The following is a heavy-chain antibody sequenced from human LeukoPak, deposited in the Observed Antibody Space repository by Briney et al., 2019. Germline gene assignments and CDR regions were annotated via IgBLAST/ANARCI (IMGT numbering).Heavy chain of an antibody. Sequence: SETLSLTCTVSGGSISSSSYYWGWIRRPPGKGLEWIGSIYYSGSTYYNPSLKSRVTISVDTSKNQFSLKLSSVTAADTAVYYCARQIASSGYYPPDYWGQRTLVTVSS. CDR1: GGSISSSSYY. V-gene: IGHV4-39*01. J-gene: IGHJ4*02. CDR3: ARQIASSGYYPPDY. D-gene: IGHD3-22*01. CDR2: IYYSGST.